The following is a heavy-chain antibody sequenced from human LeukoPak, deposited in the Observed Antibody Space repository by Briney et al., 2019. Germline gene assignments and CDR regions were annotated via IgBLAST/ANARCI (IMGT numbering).Heavy chain of an antibody. Sequence: GESLKISCKGSGYSFTSYWIGWVRQMPGKGLEWMGIIYPGDSDTRYSPSFQGQVTISADKSISTAYLQWSSLKASDTAMYYCARLDPGGYSGFDEFLDYWGQGTLVTVFS. V-gene: IGHV5-51*01. D-gene: IGHD5-12*01. CDR1: GYSFTSYW. CDR3: ARLDPGGYSGFDEFLDY. J-gene: IGHJ4*02. CDR2: IYPGDSDT.